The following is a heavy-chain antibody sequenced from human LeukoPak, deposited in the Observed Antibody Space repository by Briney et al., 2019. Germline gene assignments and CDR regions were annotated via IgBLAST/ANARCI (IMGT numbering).Heavy chain of an antibody. D-gene: IGHD3-9*01. Sequence: GGPLRLSCTASGVTLSSYAMSWARQAPGKGLEWVSGISSSGSGGNTYYADSVKGRFTISRDSSKNTLFLHMNTLRAEDTAVYYCARGPPYDILTGYNWFDPWGQGTLVTVSS. V-gene: IGHV3-23*01. CDR2: ISSSGSGGNT. CDR1: GVTLSSYA. CDR3: ARGPPYDILTGYNWFDP. J-gene: IGHJ5*02.